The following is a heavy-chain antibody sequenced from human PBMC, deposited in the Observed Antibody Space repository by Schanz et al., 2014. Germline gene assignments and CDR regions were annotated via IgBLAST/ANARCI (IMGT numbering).Heavy chain of an antibody. V-gene: IGHV3-48*02. CDR2: ISGNSIFT. Sequence: VHLVESGGGVVQPGGSLRLSCAASGFNFSDYSMTWVRQPPGKGLEWVSYISGNSIFTYNAKSVRGRFTISRDNAKNSLYLQMNSLRDDDTAIYYCARGQSSGFSYAEMAFDLWGRGTRVSVSS. CDR1: GFNFSDYS. D-gene: IGHD3-22*01. J-gene: IGHJ2*01. CDR3: ARGQSSGFSYAEMAFDL.